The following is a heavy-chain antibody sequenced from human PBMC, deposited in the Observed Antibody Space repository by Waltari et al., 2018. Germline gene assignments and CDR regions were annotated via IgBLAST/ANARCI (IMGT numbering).Heavy chain of an antibody. Sequence: EEHLLESGGGLAQPGGSLRLSCAASGVPFISYPMRWVRQAPGKGLEWVSGISDSGVITKYADSVKGRFTVSRDNSKNTVFLHLNSLRAEDTAIYYCARHLYSIDYLELAKWGQGTLVTVSS. V-gene: IGHV3-23*01. CDR1: GVPFISYP. CDR3: ARHLYSIDYLELAK. D-gene: IGHD3-22*01. J-gene: IGHJ4*02. CDR2: ISDSGVIT.